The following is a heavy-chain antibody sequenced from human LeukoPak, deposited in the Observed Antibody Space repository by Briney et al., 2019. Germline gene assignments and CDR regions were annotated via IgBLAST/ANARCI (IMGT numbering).Heavy chain of an antibody. CDR2: ISGSGDNT. D-gene: IGHD5-24*01. J-gene: IGHJ4*01. Sequence: GGSLRLSCAASGFTFSTYAMTWVRQAPGKGLEWVSAISGSGDNTYYLEPVKGRFTISRDNSKDTLYLQMNNLRAEDTAIYYCARWQQRLIDCWGQGTLVTVSS. CDR1: GFTFSTYA. CDR3: ARWQQRLIDC. V-gene: IGHV3-23*01.